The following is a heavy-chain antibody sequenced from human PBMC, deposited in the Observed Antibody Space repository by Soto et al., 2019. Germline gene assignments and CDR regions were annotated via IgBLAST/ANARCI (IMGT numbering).Heavy chain of an antibody. J-gene: IGHJ4*02. CDR1: GGSFSGYY. CDR3: ARAGRIAAADN. Sequence: QVQLQQWGAGLLKPSETLSLTCAVYGGSFSGYYWSWIRQPPGKGLEWIGEINHSGSTNYNPSLTSRFTISVDTSKNQFSLKLSSVTAADTVVYYCARAGRIAAADNWGQGTLVTVSS. D-gene: IGHD6-13*01. CDR2: INHSGST. V-gene: IGHV4-34*01.